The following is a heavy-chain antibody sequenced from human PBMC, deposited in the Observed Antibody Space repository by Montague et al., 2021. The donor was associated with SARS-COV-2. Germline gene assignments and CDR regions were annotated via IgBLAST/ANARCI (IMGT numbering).Heavy chain of an antibody. J-gene: IGHJ4*02. CDR3: ARFGCETLEFDL. D-gene: IGHD3-10*01. V-gene: IGHV4-61*02. CDR1: GASISTGIYY. CDR2: IRTTGHT. Sequence: TLSLTCTVSGASISTGIYYWSWIRQPAGKGLEWIGRIRTTGHTDHNRSLESRLFMSADTSTNQLSLSLTSVTAADTAVYYCARFGCETLEFDLWGQGTLVTVSS.